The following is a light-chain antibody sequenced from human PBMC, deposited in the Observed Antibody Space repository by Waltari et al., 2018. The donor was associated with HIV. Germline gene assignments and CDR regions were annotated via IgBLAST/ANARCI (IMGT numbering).Light chain of an antibody. CDR1: QLGDKY. Sequence: SYELNQPPSVSVSPGQTASLTCSGDQLGDKYACWYQQKPGQSPVLVMYQATKRPSEIPERFSGSNSGNTATLTISGTQAMDEADYYCQAWDSSTVVFGGGTKLTVL. V-gene: IGLV3-1*01. J-gene: IGLJ2*01. CDR2: QAT. CDR3: QAWDSSTVV.